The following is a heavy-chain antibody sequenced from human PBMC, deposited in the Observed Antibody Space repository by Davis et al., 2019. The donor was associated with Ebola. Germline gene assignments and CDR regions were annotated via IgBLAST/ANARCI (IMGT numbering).Heavy chain of an antibody. V-gene: IGHV3-30-3*01. J-gene: IGHJ5*01. Sequence: PGGSLRLSCVGPGFTFSTFAMHWVRQAPGKGLEWVALISYDGNKTFYTDSVKGRFTISSDNSKNTLYLQMDSLRPEDTAVYFCARDPTNYGSEDYFAYNWFDSWGQGTLVTVSS. CDR1: GFTFSTFA. CDR2: ISYDGNKT. CDR3: ARDPTNYGSEDYFAYNWFDS. D-gene: IGHD3-10*01.